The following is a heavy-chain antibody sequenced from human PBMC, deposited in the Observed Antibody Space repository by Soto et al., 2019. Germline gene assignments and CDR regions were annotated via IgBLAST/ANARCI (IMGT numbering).Heavy chain of an antibody. CDR1: GFTFSSYG. D-gene: IGHD3-10*01. CDR2: ISYDGSNK. Sequence: QVQLVESGGGVVQPGRSLRLSCAASGFTFSSYGMHWVRQAPGKGLEWVAVISYDGSNKYYADSVKGRFTISRDKSKNTLYLQMNSLRAEDTAVYYCAKDGESYYYYGMDVWGQGTTVTVSS. J-gene: IGHJ6*02. V-gene: IGHV3-30*18. CDR3: AKDGESYYYYGMDV.